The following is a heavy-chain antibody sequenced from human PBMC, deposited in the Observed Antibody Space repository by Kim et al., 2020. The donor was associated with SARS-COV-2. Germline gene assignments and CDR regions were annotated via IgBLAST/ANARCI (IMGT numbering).Heavy chain of an antibody. D-gene: IGHD3-10*01. V-gene: IGHV3-30*18. CDR3: AKELKSVIWFGVMDV. J-gene: IGHJ6*02. CDR2: ISYDGSNK. Sequence: GGSLRLSCAASGFTFSSYGMHWVRQAPGKGLEWVAVISYDGSNKYYADSVKGRFTISRDNSKNTLYLQMNSLRAEDTTVYYCAKELKSVIWFGVMDVWGQGTTVTVSS. CDR1: GFTFSSYG.